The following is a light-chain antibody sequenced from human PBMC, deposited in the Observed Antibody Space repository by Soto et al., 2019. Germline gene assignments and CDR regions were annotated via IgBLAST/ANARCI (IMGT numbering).Light chain of an antibody. CDR2: EVS. V-gene: IGLV2-8*01. CDR1: SSDVGGYNY. Sequence: QSALTQPPSASGSPGQSVTISCTGTSSDVGGYNYVPWYQQHPGKAPKLMIYEVSKRPSGVPDRFSGSKSGNTASLTVSGLQAADEADYFCSSYAGNKNVVFGGGTKLTVL. J-gene: IGLJ2*01. CDR3: SSYAGNKNVV.